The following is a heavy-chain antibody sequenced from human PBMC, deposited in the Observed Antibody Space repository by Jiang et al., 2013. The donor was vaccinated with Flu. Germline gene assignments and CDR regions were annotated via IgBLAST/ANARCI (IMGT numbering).Heavy chain of an antibody. J-gene: IGHJ6*02. CDR3: ARGVVAGTLLYYYYGMDV. CDR2: INSDGSST. D-gene: IGHD6-19*01. V-gene: IGHV3-74*01. CDR1: GFTFSSYW. Sequence: CAASGFTFSSYWMHWVRQAPGKGLVWVSRINSDGSSTSYADSVKGRFTISRDNAKNTLYLQMNSLRAEDTAVYYCARGVVAGTLLYYYYGMDVWGQGTTVTVSS.